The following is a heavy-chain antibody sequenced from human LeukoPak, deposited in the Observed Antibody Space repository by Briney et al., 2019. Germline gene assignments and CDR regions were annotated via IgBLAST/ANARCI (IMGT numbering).Heavy chain of an antibody. V-gene: IGHV3-23*01. Sequence: GGSLRLSCAASGFTFNTYAMSWVRQAPGKGLEWVAGISGSGGNVYYADSVKGRCTISRDNSKTTVYLQMSSLRAEDTAVYYCAKDGFNYAHNPFYSDYWGQGTLVTVSS. CDR3: AKDGFNYAHNPFYSDY. D-gene: IGHD2-2*01. J-gene: IGHJ4*02. CDR1: GFTFNTYA. CDR2: ISGSGGNV.